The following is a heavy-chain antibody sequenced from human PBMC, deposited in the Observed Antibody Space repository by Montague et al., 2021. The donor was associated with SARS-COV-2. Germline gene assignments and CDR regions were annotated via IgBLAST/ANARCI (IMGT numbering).Heavy chain of an antibody. CDR2: INHSGST. D-gene: IGHD3-9*01. CDR3: ARVPLYFEGFDT. Sequence: SETLSLTCAVYGGSFSGYYWRWIRQPPGKGLEWIGEINHSGSTNYNPSLKSRVTISVDTSKNQISLKLRSVTAADTAVYYCARVPLYFEGFDTWGQGILVAVSS. CDR1: GGSFSGYY. V-gene: IGHV4-34*01. J-gene: IGHJ5*02.